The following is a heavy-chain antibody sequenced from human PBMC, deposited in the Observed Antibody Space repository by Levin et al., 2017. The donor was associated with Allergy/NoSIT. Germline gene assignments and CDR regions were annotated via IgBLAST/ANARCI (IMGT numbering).Heavy chain of an antibody. CDR2: IYWDDDK. J-gene: IGHJ6*03. Sequence: SGPTLVKPTQTLTLTCTFSGFSLSTSGVGVGWIRQPPGKALEWLALIYWDDDKRYSPSLKSRLTITKDTSKNQVVLTMTNMDPVDTATYYCAHTTTIAARPNGYDYYMDVWGKGTTVTVSS. CDR3: AHTTTIAARPNGYDYYMDV. V-gene: IGHV2-5*02. CDR1: GFSLSTSGVG. D-gene: IGHD6-6*01.